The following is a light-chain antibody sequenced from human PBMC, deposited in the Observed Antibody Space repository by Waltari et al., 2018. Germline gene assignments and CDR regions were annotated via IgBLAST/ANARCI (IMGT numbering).Light chain of an antibody. Sequence: QSALTQPRSGSGSPGQSVTISCTGTGSDVGDANYVSWYQQHPDEAPKLVIYDVTKRPSGVPARFSGSKSGNSASLTVSGLQSEDEADYYCCSYAGTWVFGGGTKLTVL. CDR3: CSYAGTWV. V-gene: IGLV2-11*01. J-gene: IGLJ3*02. CDR2: DVT. CDR1: GSDVGDANY.